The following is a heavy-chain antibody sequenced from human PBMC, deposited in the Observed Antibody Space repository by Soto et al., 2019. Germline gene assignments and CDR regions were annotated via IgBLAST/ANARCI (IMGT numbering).Heavy chain of an antibody. CDR1: GGSFSGYY. J-gene: IGHJ4*02. CDR3: ARGNPADIVVVPAAFYDY. V-gene: IGHV4-34*01. CDR2: INHSGST. D-gene: IGHD2-2*01. Sequence: QVQLQQWGAGLLKPSETLSLTCAVYGGSFSGYYWSWIRQPPGKGLEWIGEINHSGSTNYNPSLKSRVTISVDTSKHQFSLKLSSVTAADTAVYYCARGNPADIVVVPAAFYDYWGQGTLVTVSS.